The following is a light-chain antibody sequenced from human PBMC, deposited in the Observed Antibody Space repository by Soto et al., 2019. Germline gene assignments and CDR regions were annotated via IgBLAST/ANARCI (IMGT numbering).Light chain of an antibody. CDR1: SGDVGGYNY. Sequence: QSVLTQPASVSGSPGQSITISCTGTSGDVGGYNYVSWYQHHPGKAPKLMIYEVSNRPSGVSNRFSGSKSGNTASLTISGLQADDEADYYCSSYTTSNTPVVFGGGTKLTV. CDR3: SSYTTSNTPVV. V-gene: IGLV2-14*01. CDR2: EVS. J-gene: IGLJ2*01.